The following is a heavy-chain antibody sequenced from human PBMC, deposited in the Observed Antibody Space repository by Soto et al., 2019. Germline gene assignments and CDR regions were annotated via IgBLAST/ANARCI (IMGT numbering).Heavy chain of an antibody. CDR1: GFTFSSYG. CDR3: AKDLQGYDIWTASFYYCYGMDV. CDR2: ISYDGSNK. D-gene: IGHD3-9*01. J-gene: IGHJ6*02. Sequence: QVQLVESGGGVVQPGRSLRLSCSASGFTFSSYGMHWVRQAPGKGLEWVAGISYDGSNKYYADSVKGRFTISRDTTKNTLYLLMNSLRGGDTAVYYCAKDLQGYDIWTASFYYCYGMDVWGQGTTVSVSS. V-gene: IGHV3-30*18.